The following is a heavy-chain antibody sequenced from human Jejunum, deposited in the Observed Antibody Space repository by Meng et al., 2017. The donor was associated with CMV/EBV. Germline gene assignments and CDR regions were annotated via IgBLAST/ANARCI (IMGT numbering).Heavy chain of an antibody. D-gene: IGHD3-22*01. J-gene: IGHJ3*02. V-gene: IGHV3-74*01. CDR3: ARGAYYSDSPDYQNPDAFDI. CDR2: STYAGTVT. Sequence: YWLHWLRPSPGKGLVWVSRSTYAGTVTNYADSVKGRFTISRDNGRNTLYLQMDSLRAEDTAVYYCARGAYYSDSPDYQNPDAFDIWGQGTMVTVSS. CDR1: YW.